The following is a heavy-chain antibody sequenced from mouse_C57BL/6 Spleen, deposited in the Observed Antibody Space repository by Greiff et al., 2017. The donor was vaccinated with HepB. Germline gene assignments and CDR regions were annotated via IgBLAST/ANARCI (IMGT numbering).Heavy chain of an antibody. CDR3: ASGYGRGFAY. J-gene: IGHJ3*01. V-gene: IGHV14-2*01. CDR2: IDPEDGET. Sequence: EVKLQESGAELVKPGASVKLSCTASGFNIKDYYMHWVKQRTEQGLEWIGRIDPEDGETKYAPKFQGKATITADTSSNTAYLQLSSLTSEDTAVYYCASGYGRGFAYWGQGTLVTVSA. CDR1: GFNIKDYY. D-gene: IGHD1-1*01.